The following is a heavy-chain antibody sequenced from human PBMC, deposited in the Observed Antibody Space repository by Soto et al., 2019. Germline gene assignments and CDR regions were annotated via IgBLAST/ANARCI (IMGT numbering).Heavy chain of an antibody. CDR3: ARDQYYDSSGYYYAPGFDY. CDR2: ISSSSTI. J-gene: IGHJ4*02. CDR1: GFTFSSYS. V-gene: IGHV3-48*02. Sequence: PGGSLRLSCAASGFTFSSYSMNWVRQAPGKGLEWVSYISSSSTIYYADSVKGRFTISRDNAKNSLYLQMNSLRDEDTAVYYCARDQYYDSSGYYYAPGFDYWGQGTLVTVSS. D-gene: IGHD3-22*01.